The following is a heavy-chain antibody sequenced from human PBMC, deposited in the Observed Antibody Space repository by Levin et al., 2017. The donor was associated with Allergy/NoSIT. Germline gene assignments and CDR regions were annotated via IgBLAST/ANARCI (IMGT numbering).Heavy chain of an antibody. CDR1: GFTFSGSA. J-gene: IGHJ5*02. D-gene: IGHD2-15*01. CDR3: TRPRLSAWYSNWFDP. Sequence: PGESLKISCAASGFTFSGSAMHWVRQASGKGLEWVGRIRSKANSYATAYAASVKGRFTISRDDSKNTAYLQMNSLKTEDTAVYYCTRPRLSAWYSNWFDPWGQGTLVTVSS. V-gene: IGHV3-73*01. CDR2: IRSKANSYAT.